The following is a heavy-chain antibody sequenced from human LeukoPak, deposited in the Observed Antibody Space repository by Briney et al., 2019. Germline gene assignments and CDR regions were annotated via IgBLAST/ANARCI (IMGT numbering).Heavy chain of an antibody. CDR3: AHRTSIAAADY. Sequence: ESGPTLVHPTQPLTLTCTFSGFSLSTSGVGVGWIRQPPGKALEWLALIYWNDDKRYSPSLKSRLTITKDTSKNQVVLTMTNMDPVDTATYYCAHRTSIAAADYWGQGTLVTVSS. D-gene: IGHD6-13*01. V-gene: IGHV2-5*01. CDR2: IYWNDDK. CDR1: GFSLSTSGVG. J-gene: IGHJ4*02.